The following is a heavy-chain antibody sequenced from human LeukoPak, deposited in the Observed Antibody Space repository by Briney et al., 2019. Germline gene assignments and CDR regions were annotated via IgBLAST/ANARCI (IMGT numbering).Heavy chain of an antibody. CDR1: GFTFSSYG. Sequence: GGSLRLSCAASGFTFSSYGMHWVRQAPGKGLEWVAVISYDGSNKYYADSVKGRFTISRDNSKNTLYLQMNSLRAEDTAVYYCAKDPGGYSYVRYFDYWGQGTLVTVSS. CDR2: ISYDGSNK. D-gene: IGHD5-18*01. V-gene: IGHV3-30*18. J-gene: IGHJ4*02. CDR3: AKDPGGYSYVRYFDY.